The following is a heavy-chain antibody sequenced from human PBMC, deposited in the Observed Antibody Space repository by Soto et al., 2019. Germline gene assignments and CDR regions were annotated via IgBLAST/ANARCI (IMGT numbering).Heavy chain of an antibody. J-gene: IGHJ5*02. Sequence: SVKVSCKASAGTFSSYAISWVRQAPGQGLEWMGGIIPIFGTANYAQKFQGRVTITADESTSTAYMELSSLRSEDTAVYYCARDIGSSIVAQTWGQGTLVTVSS. D-gene: IGHD6-6*01. CDR1: AGTFSSYA. CDR2: IIPIFGTA. CDR3: ARDIGSSIVAQT. V-gene: IGHV1-69*13.